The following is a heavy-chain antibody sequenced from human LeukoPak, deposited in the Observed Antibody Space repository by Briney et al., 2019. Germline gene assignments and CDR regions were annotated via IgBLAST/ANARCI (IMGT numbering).Heavy chain of an antibody. CDR1: GFTFSSYW. CDR3: ARNQYYDFWSGYSLSPVDY. CDR2: IKQDGSEK. Sequence: PGGSLRLSCAASGFTFSSYWMTWVRQAPGKGLEWVANIKQDGSEKYYVDSVKGRFTISRDNAKNSLYLQMNSLRAEDTAVYYCARNQYYDFWSGYSLSPVDYWGQGTLVTVSS. V-gene: IGHV3-7*01. D-gene: IGHD3-3*01. J-gene: IGHJ4*02.